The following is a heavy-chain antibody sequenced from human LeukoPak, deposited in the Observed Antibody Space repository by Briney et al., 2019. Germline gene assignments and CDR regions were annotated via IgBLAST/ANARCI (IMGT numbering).Heavy chain of an antibody. V-gene: IGHV4-34*01. Sequence: SETLSLTCAVYGGSFSGYYSSWIRQPPGKGQEWIGEINHSGSTNYNPSLKSRVTISVDMSKNQFSLKLSSVTAADTAVYYCARHRRSQLWFAADDYWGQGTLVTVSS. J-gene: IGHJ4*02. CDR3: ARHRRSQLWFAADDY. CDR2: INHSGST. CDR1: GGSFSGYY. D-gene: IGHD5-18*01.